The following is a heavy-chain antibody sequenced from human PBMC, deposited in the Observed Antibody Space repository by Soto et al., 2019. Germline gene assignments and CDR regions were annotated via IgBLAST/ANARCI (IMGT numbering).Heavy chain of an antibody. CDR2: IKSKADGGTT. V-gene: IGHV3-15*07. D-gene: IGHD3-10*01. Sequence: GGSLRLSCAASGFIFSNAWINWVRQAPGKGLEWVGRIKSKADGGTTDFAAPVKGRFAISRDDSKNMMYLQMNSLRAEDTAVYYCAKDHPLLWFGEVFWGQGTLVTVSS. J-gene: IGHJ4*02. CDR3: AKDHPLLWFGEVF. CDR1: GFIFSNAW.